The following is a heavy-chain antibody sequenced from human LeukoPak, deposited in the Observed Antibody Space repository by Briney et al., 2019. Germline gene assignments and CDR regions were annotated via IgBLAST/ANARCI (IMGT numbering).Heavy chain of an antibody. CDR3: ARGRGSSWYYFDS. D-gene: IGHD6-13*01. V-gene: IGHV4-39*07. CDR1: GGSISSSSYY. Sequence: PSETLSLTCTVSGGSISSSSYYWGWIRQSPGEGLEWIGSISYSGSTYYNPSLKSRLTISIDTSRNQFSLKLTSATAADTAVYYCARGRGSSWYYFDSWGQGTLVTVSS. CDR2: ISYSGST. J-gene: IGHJ4*02.